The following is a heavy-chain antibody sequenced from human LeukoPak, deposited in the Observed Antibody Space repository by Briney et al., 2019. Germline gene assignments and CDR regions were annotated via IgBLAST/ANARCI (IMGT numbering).Heavy chain of an antibody. V-gene: IGHV4-30-4*08. CDR2: IHYSGST. J-gene: IGHJ4*02. D-gene: IGHD3-10*01. CDR3: ARSGGVRGHYFDY. Sequence: PSETLSLTCTVSGGSISSGDYYWSWIRQPPGQGLEWIGYIHYSGSTYYNPSLNSRVTISVDTSKNQVSLKLSSVTAADTAVYYCARSGGVRGHYFDYWGQGTLVTVSS. CDR1: GGSISSGDYY.